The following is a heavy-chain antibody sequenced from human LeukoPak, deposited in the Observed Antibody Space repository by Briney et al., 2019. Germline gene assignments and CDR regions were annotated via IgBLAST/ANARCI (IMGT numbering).Heavy chain of an antibody. CDR3: AKDLRLQSRYYFDY. J-gene: IGHJ4*02. Sequence: PGGSLRLSCAASGFTFSSYGMHWVRQAPGKGLEWVAVISYDGSNKYYADSVKGRFTISRDNSKNTLYLQMNSLRAEDTAVYYCAKDLRLQSRYYFDYWGQGTLVTVSS. D-gene: IGHD5-24*01. CDR1: GFTFSSYG. V-gene: IGHV3-30*18. CDR2: ISYDGSNK.